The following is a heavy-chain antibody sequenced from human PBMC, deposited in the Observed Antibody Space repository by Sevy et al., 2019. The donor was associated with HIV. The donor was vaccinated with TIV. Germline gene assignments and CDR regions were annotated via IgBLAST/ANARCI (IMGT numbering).Heavy chain of an antibody. CDR1: GGSISAYY. CDR3: ARAPPVRSGDDSLNWLDP. J-gene: IGHJ5*02. D-gene: IGHD5-12*01. CDR2: IYNTGST. V-gene: IGHV4-59*12. Sequence: SETLSLTCTVSGGSISAYYWNWLRQPPGKGLEYIGDIYNTGSTYYNPSLKSRVTISVDTSKNQFSLNLRSVTAVDTAVYYCARAPPVRSGDDSLNWLDPWGQGILVTVSS.